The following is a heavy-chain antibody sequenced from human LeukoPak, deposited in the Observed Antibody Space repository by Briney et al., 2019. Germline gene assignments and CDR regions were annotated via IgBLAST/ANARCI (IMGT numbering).Heavy chain of an antibody. D-gene: IGHD3-16*01. V-gene: IGHV3-23*01. Sequence: PGGSLRLSCAASGFTFSSHDMNWVRQAPGKGLEWVSAISGSGGSTYYADSVKGRFTISRDNSKNTLYLQMNSLRAEDTAVYYCAREGAAYYYYYGMDGWGQGTTVTVPS. J-gene: IGHJ6*02. CDR3: AREGAAYYYYYGMDG. CDR2: ISGSGGST. CDR1: GFTFSSHD.